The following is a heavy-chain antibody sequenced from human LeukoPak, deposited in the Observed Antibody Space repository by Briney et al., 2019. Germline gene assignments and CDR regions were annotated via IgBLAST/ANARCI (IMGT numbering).Heavy chain of an antibody. D-gene: IGHD4/OR15-4a*01. CDR2: IYHTGNT. J-gene: IGHJ6*03. CDR1: GGSLNTPNYY. Sequence: SETLSLTCTVSGGSLNTPNYYWGWVRQPPGKGLEWIGSIYHTGNTYYNPSLKSRVTISVDTSKNQFSLELSSVTAADTAVYYCAREDYRYYYMDVWGKGTTVTVSS. CDR3: AREDYRYYYMDV. V-gene: IGHV4-39*07.